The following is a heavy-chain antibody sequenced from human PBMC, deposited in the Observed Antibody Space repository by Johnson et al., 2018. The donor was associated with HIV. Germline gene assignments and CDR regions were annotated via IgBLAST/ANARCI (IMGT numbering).Heavy chain of an antibody. D-gene: IGHD2-15*01. J-gene: IGHJ3*02. CDR2: IGTAGDT. CDR3: ARARWYLGGGSCCAFDI. Sequence: VQLVESGGGWVQPGGSLRLSCAASGFTFSSYDMHWVRQTTGKVLQWVSGIGTAGDTYYSGSVKGRFTISRENAKNSLYLQMNSLRAEDTAVYYCARARWYLGGGSCCAFDIWGQGTMVTVSS. CDR1: GFTFSSYD. V-gene: IGHV3-13*01.